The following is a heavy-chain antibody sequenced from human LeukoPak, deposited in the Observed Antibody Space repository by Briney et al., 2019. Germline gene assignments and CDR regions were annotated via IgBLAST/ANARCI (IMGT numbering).Heavy chain of an antibody. J-gene: IGHJ4*02. CDR3: ASMGRYCTGGVCYAPYYFDY. CDR2: FDPEDGET. D-gene: IGHD2-8*02. Sequence: ASVKVSCKVSGYTLTELSMHWVRQAPGKGLEWMGGFDPEDGETIYAQKFQGRVTMTEDTSTDTAYMELSSLRSEVTAVYYCASMGRYCTGGVCYAPYYFDYWGQGTLVTVSS. CDR1: GYTLTELS. V-gene: IGHV1-24*01.